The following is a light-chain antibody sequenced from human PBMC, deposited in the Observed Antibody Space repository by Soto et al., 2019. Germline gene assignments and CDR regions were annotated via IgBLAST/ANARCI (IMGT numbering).Light chain of an antibody. V-gene: IGKV3-20*01. CDR3: QHYVTSLTT. CDR1: HSVTSNY. CDR2: GAS. Sequence: EIVLTQSPGTLSLSPGERATLSCGASHSVTSNYFAWYQQKPGQAPRLLIFGASIRVTGIPDRFIGSGSGTDFTLTISRLEPEDFAVYYCQHYVTSLTTFGQGTKVDIK. J-gene: IGKJ1*01.